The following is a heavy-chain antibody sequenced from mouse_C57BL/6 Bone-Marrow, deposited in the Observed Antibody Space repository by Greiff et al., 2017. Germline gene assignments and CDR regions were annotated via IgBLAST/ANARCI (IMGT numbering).Heavy chain of an antibody. Sequence: QVQLQESGAELVKPGASVKMSCKASGYTFTTYPIEWMKQNHGKSLEWIGNFHPYNDDNKYDEKFKGKATLTVEKSSSTVFLELSRLTSADSAVNYRSSSGHYSGYYFDYWGQGTTVTVAS. J-gene: IGHJ2*01. D-gene: IGHD1-2*01. V-gene: IGHV1-47*01. CDR2: FHPYNDDN. CDR3: SSSGHYSGYYFDY. CDR1: GYTFTTYP.